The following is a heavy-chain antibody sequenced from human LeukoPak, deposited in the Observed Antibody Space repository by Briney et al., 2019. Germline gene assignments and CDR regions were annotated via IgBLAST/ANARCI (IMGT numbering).Heavy chain of an antibody. J-gene: IGHJ4*02. Sequence: SETLSLTCTVSGGSISSYYWSWIRQPPGKGLEWIGYIYYSGSTNYNPSLKSRVTISVDTSKNQFSLKLSSVTAADTAVYYCARADGVYGSGSYYGYWGQGTLVTVSS. V-gene: IGHV4-59*01. CDR1: GGSISSYY. D-gene: IGHD3-10*01. CDR2: IYYSGST. CDR3: ARADGVYGSGSYYGY.